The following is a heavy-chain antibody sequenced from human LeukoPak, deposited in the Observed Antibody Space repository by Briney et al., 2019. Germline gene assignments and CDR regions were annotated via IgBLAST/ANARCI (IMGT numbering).Heavy chain of an antibody. D-gene: IGHD6-13*01. Sequence: GGSLRLSCAASGFTVSSNYMSWVRQAPGKGLEWVSAISGSGGSTYYADSVKGRFTISRDNSKNTLYLQMNSLRAEDTAVYYCAKRAGIAAGFGLLFQHWGQGTLVTVSS. CDR3: AKRAGIAAGFGLLFQH. CDR1: GFTVSSNY. CDR2: ISGSGGST. V-gene: IGHV3-23*01. J-gene: IGHJ1*01.